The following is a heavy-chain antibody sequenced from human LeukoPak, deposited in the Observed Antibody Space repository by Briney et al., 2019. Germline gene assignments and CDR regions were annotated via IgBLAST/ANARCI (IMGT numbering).Heavy chain of an antibody. CDR3: ARDLELWFGELFGYYGMDV. V-gene: IGHV3-48*03. Sequence: TGGSLRLSCAASGFTFSSYEMNWVRQAPGKGLEWVSYISSSGSTIYYADSVKGRFTISRDNAKNSLYLQMNSLRDEDTAVYYCARDLELWFGELFGYYGMDVWGQGTTVTVSS. J-gene: IGHJ6*02. CDR1: GFTFSSYE. D-gene: IGHD3-10*01. CDR2: ISSSGSTI.